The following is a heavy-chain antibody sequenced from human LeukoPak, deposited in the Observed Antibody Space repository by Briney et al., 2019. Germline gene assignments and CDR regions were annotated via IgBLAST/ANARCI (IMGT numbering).Heavy chain of an antibody. CDR3: SSLDGFDI. Sequence: GASVKVSCKASGGTFSSYAISWVRQAPGQGLEWMGWINPNRGGTNYAQKFQGRVTMTRDTSITTVYMELHRLRSDDTAVYYCSSLDGFDIWGQGTMVTVSP. CDR2: INPNRGGT. V-gene: IGHV1-2*02. CDR1: GGTFSSYA. J-gene: IGHJ3*02.